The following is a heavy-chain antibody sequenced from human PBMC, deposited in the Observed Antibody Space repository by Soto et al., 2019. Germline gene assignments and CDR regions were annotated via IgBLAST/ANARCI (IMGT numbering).Heavy chain of an antibody. V-gene: IGHV3-33*01. Sequence: QVQLVESGGGVVQPGRSLRLSCAASGFTFSRFGMNWVRQAPGRGLEWVAGIGYDGSSKYYADSVKGRLTIFRDNSKNTLYVQMNSRRFEDTAVYYCARGRVSYRGSGDAVAIWGQGKMVTVSS. CDR2: IGYDGSSK. D-gene: IGHD5-12*01. CDR1: GFTFSRFG. J-gene: IGHJ3*02. CDR3: ARGRVSYRGSGDAVAI.